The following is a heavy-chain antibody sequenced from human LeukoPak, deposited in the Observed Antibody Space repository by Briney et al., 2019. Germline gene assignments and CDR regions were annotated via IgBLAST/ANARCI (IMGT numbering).Heavy chain of an antibody. CDR1: GFTFSSNS. CDR3: ARPEGPDAFDI. Sequence: GGSLRLSCAASGFTFSSNSMNWVRQAPGKGLEWVSYISSTGGTIYYADSMKGRFTISRDNAKNSLYLQMNSLRAEDTAVYYCARPEGPDAFDIWGQGTMVTVSS. CDR2: ISSTGGTI. V-gene: IGHV3-48*04. J-gene: IGHJ3*02.